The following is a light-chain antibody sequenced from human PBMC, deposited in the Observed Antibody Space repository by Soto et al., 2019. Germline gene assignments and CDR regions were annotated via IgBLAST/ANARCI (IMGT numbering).Light chain of an antibody. CDR2: DVS. Sequence: EIVLTQSPATLSLSAGERATLSCRASQSVDSYLTWYQQKPGQAPRLLIYDVSKRATGIPVRFSGSGSGTDFTLTISSLEPEEVAIYYCQQRSNWPLTFGGGTKVEIK. J-gene: IGKJ4*01. CDR1: QSVDSY. V-gene: IGKV3-11*01. CDR3: QQRSNWPLT.